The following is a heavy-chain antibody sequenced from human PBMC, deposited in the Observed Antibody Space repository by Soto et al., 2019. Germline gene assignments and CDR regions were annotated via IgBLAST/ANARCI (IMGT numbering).Heavy chain of an antibody. J-gene: IGHJ5*02. Sequence: GESLKISCKVSGYNFVNHWIGWVRQMPGKGLEWMGIIYPGDSDTRYSPSFQGLVAISVDKSISTAYLQWSSLKASDTAMYYCARHGLLGGLVNNNWFDPWGQGTLVTVS. V-gene: IGHV5-51*01. CDR2: IYPGDSDT. CDR3: ARHGLLGGLVNNNWFDP. D-gene: IGHD1-26*01. CDR1: GYNFVNHW.